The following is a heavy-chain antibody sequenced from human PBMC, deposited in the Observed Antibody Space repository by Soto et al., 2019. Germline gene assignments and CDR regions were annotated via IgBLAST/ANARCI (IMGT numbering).Heavy chain of an antibody. D-gene: IGHD3-22*01. Sequence: PSETLSLTCSVSGGSVIRNIYYWTWIRQHPGKGPEWIGHIYYSGSTYYNPSLKSRVTISLDMSKNQFSLKLTSVSAADTAVYYCARGYDYDSGGYLFDYWGQGTLVTVSS. V-gene: IGHV4-31*03. CDR2: IYYSGST. CDR1: GGSVIRNIYY. J-gene: IGHJ4*02. CDR3: ARGYDYDSGGYLFDY.